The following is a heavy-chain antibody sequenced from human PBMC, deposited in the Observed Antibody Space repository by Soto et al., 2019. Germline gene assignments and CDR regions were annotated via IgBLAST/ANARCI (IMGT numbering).Heavy chain of an antibody. CDR3: ARVGDDGGGSDAVDI. D-gene: IGHD2-21*01. J-gene: IGHJ3*02. V-gene: IGHV4-30-4*01. CDR1: GASNSTGDYH. CDR2: INYSRIT. Sequence: SQTQSLTCTVSGASNSTGDYHWSWIRQPPGKGLEWTGYINYSRITSYNPYLKSRVTISVDTSKNQFSLNLSSVTAADTAVYYCARVGDDGGGSDAVDIWGQGTMGT.